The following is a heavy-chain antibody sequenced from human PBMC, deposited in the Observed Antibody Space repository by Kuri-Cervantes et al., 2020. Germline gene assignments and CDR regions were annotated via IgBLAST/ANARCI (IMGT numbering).Heavy chain of an antibody. V-gene: IGHV3-21*01. Sequence: GGSLRLSCAASGFTFSSYSMNWVRQAPGKGLEWVSSISSSSSYIYYADSVKGRFTISRDNAKNSLYLQMNSLRAEDTAVYYCARGHPYGEHFDYWGQGTLVTVSS. D-gene: IGHD1/OR15-1a*01. CDR3: ARGHPYGEHFDY. J-gene: IGHJ4*02. CDR1: GFTFSSYS. CDR2: ISSSSSYI.